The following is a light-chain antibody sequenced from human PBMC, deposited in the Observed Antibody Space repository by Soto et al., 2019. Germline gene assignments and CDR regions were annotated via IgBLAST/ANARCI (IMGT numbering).Light chain of an antibody. Sequence: DIQMTQAPSSLSASVGDGVTITCRASQRISTYLNWYQQQPGKAPKLLIYAASNLQSGVPSRFSGSGSGTDFSLTISSLQPEDFATYFCQQRYSPPRTFGQGTKVDI. CDR3: QQRYSPPRT. CDR1: QRISTY. CDR2: AAS. J-gene: IGKJ1*01. V-gene: IGKV1-39*01.